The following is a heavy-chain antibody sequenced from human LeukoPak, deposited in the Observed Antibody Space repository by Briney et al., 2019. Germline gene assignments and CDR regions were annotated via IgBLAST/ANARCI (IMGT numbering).Heavy chain of an antibody. J-gene: IGHJ4*02. CDR2: IYSTGDT. D-gene: IGHD6-19*01. CDR1: GASINNYY. V-gene: IGHV4-59*08. CDR3: ARHVEQWLTPFDY. Sequence: SETLSLTCTVSGASINNYYWSWVRQPPLKGLEWIGYIYSTGDTSYNPSLESRVTISVDTSKNQFSLKLTSVTAADTAVYYCARHVEQWLTPFDYWGQGTLVTVSS.